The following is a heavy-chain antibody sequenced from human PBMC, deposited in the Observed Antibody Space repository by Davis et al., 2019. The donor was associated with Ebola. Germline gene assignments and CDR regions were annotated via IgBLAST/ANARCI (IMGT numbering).Heavy chain of an antibody. CDR1: GFTFSSYT. CDR2: ISSGSSTI. CDR3: AKDLNGSGSYSSWFDP. D-gene: IGHD3-10*01. V-gene: IGHV3-48*01. Sequence: GESLKISCAASGFTFSSYTMNWVRQAPGKGLEWVSYISSGSSTIYYADSVKGRFTISRDNAKNSLYLQMNSLRAEDTAVYYCAKDLNGSGSYSSWFDPWGQGTLVTVSS. J-gene: IGHJ5*02.